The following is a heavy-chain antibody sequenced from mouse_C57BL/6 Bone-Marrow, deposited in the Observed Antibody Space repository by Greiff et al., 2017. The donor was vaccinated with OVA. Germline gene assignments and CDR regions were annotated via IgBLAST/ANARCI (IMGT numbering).Heavy chain of an antibody. CDR3: TTCSPGVAMDY. J-gene: IGHJ4*01. Sequence: DVKLVESGAELVRPGASVKLSCTASGFNIKDDYMHWVKQRPEQGLEWIGWIDPENGDTEYASKFQGKATITADTSSNTAYLQLSSLTSEDTAVYYCTTCSPGVAMDYWGQGTSVTVSS. CDR1: GFNIKDDY. D-gene: IGHD1-1*01. V-gene: IGHV14-4*01. CDR2: IDPENGDT.